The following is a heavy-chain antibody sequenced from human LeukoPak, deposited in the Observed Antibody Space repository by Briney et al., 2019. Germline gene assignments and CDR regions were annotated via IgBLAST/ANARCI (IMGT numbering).Heavy chain of an antibody. CDR2: IKSKTDGETT. J-gene: IGHJ4*02. D-gene: IGHD3-10*01. Sequence: GGSLRLSCVDSGFTFTNAWMSWVGQAPGKGLEWIGRIKSKTDGETTNYAEPVRGRFTISRDDSKSTLYLQMNSLKIEDTTVYYCTTDLGTYYHGSQRLIPIDYWGQGTLVTVSS. CDR3: TTDLGTYYHGSQRLIPIDY. V-gene: IGHV3-15*01. CDR1: GFTFTNAW.